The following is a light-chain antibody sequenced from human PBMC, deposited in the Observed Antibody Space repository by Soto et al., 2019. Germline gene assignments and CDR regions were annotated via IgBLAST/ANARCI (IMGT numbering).Light chain of an antibody. CDR3: QQYGSTPFT. V-gene: IGKV3-20*01. Sequence: EIVLTQSPGTLSLSPGEKATLSCRASESVSNNYLAWYQQRPGQAPRLLISGASSRATGIPDRFSGSGSGADFTLTISRLEPEDFAVYYCQQYGSTPFTFGPGTKVDIK. CDR2: GAS. J-gene: IGKJ3*01. CDR1: ESVSNNY.